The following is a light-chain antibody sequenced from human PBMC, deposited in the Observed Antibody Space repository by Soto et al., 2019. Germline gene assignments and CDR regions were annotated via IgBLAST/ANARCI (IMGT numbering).Light chain of an antibody. CDR1: QSVSSNQ. Sequence: ELGLKHAPGTLSMSPRKGPALSCKDSQSVSSNQLAWYQQKPGQAPRLVIYGASSRATGIPDRFSGSGSGTDFTLTISRLEPEDFALYYCQQYGSAHKYTLGQGTKVAIK. V-gene: IGKV3-20*01. CDR2: GAS. CDR3: QQYGSAHKYT. J-gene: IGKJ2*01.